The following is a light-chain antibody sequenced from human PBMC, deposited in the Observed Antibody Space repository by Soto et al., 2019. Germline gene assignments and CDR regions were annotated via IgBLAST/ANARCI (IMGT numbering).Light chain of an antibody. CDR2: DAS. V-gene: IGKV1-33*01. CDR1: QSVENW. Sequence: DIQLTQSPPSLSASVGDRVTITFRASQSVENWLAWYQQKPGKAPRLLIYDASNMEKGVPSRFTGSGSGTDFILTISSLQPEDIATYYCQQYENFPITFGQGTRLEIK. J-gene: IGKJ5*01. CDR3: QQYENFPIT.